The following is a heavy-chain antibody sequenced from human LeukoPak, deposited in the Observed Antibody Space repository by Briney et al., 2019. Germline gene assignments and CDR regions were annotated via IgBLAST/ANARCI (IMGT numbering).Heavy chain of an antibody. Sequence: PGGSLRLSCAASGFTFSSYWMSWVRQAPGKGLEWVANIKQDGSEHYYVDSVKGRFTVSRDNAKNSLFLQMSGLRAEDTAVYYCARREDYYFDYWGQGTLVTVSS. V-gene: IGHV3-7*01. D-gene: IGHD3/OR15-3a*01. CDR1: GFTFSSYW. J-gene: IGHJ4*02. CDR2: IKQDGSEH. CDR3: ARREDYYFDY.